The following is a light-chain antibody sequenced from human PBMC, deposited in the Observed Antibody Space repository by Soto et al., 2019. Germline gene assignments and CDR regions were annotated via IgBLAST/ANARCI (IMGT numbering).Light chain of an antibody. CDR3: HHYNNWPPT. CDR2: GAS. J-gene: IGKJ1*01. CDR1: QSVSSN. Sequence: ELVMTQSPATLSVSPGERATLSCRASQSVSSNLAWYQQKPGQAPRLLIYGASTTATGIAARFSGSGSVTEFTLTITILQSEDFAVSHCHHYNNWPPTLGQGTKVDIK. V-gene: IGKV3-15*01.